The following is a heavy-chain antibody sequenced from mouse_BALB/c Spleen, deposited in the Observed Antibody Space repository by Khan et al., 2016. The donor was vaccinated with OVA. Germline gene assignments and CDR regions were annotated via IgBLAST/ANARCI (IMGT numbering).Heavy chain of an antibody. Sequence: VQLHQSGAELARPGASVKMSCKASGYTFTSYTIHWIKLRPGQGLEWIGYINPSNGYTNYNQKFRDKATLTADKSSTTAYMQLSSLTSDDSAVYNCVRDGAYHRNDGWFAYWGQGTLVTVSA. CDR2: INPSNGYT. V-gene: IGHV1-4*01. CDR3: VRDGAYHRNDGWFAY. CDR1: GYTFTSYT. D-gene: IGHD2-14*01. J-gene: IGHJ3*01.